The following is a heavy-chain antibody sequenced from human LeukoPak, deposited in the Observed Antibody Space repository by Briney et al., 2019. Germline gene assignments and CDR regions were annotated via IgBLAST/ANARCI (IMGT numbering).Heavy chain of an antibody. CDR3: TTEGYCYVSP. V-gene: IGHV3-15*01. D-gene: IGHD5-18*01. Sequence: GGSLTLSCALSGFPFTKDCMSWPRQSRGKALEWGGRIKSKTDGGTTDYAAPVKGRFTISRDDSKNTLYLQMNGLKAEDTALYYCTTEGYCYVSPWGQGTLVTVSS. CDR2: IKSKTDGGTT. J-gene: IGHJ5*02. CDR1: GFPFTKDC.